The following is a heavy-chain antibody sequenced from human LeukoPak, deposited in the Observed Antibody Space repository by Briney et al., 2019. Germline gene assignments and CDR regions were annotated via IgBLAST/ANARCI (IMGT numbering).Heavy chain of an antibody. CDR2: INPNSGGT. Sequence: ASVKVSCKASGYTFTGYYMHWVRQAPGQGLEWMGWINPNSGGTNYAQKFQGRVTMTRDTSISTAYMELSRLRSDDTAVYYCARGVGTERPQDYDSWSGYLPTPNDAFDIWGQGTMVTVSS. CDR1: GYTFTGYY. CDR3: ARGVGTERPQDYDSWSGYLPTPNDAFDI. V-gene: IGHV1-2*02. J-gene: IGHJ3*02. D-gene: IGHD3-3*01.